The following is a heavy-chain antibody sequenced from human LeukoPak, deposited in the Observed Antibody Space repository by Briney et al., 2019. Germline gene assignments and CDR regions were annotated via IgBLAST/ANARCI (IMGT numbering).Heavy chain of an antibody. D-gene: IGHD2-2*01. CDR2: INHSGRT. J-gene: IGHJ5*02. CDR1: GGSFSGYY. Sequence: SETLSLTCAVYGGSFSGYYWSWIRQPPGKGLEWIGEINHSGRTNYNPSLKSRVTISVDTSKNQFSLKLSSVTAADTAVYYCARVVRDIVVVPAARGVWFDPWGQGTLVTVSS. CDR3: ARVVRDIVVVPAARGVWFDP. V-gene: IGHV4-34*01.